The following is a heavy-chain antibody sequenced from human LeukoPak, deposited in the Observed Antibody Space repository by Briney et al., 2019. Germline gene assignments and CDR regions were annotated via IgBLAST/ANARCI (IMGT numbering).Heavy chain of an antibody. D-gene: IGHD6-19*01. J-gene: IGHJ4*02. Sequence: TGGSLRLSCAASGFTFSSYAMSWVRQAPGKGLEWVSAISGSGGSTYYADSVKGRFTISRDNSKNTLYLQMNSLRAEDTAVYYCARVYSSGWSLDYWGQGTLVTVTS. V-gene: IGHV3-23*01. CDR2: ISGSGGST. CDR3: ARVYSSGWSLDY. CDR1: GFTFSSYA.